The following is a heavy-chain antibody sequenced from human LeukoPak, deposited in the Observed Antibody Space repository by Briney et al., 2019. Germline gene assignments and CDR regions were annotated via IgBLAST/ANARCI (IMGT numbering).Heavy chain of an antibody. J-gene: IGHJ4*02. CDR3: TITPNVIPFTHYFEY. D-gene: IGHD1-14*01. CDR2: IIPFLGTT. Sequence: SVKVSCKASGGVFTTYAISWVRQAPGQGLEWMGSIIPFLGTTNYAQRLQGRVTITADEPTRTAYMELTYVRSDDTAVYYCTITPNVIPFTHYFEYWGQGTLVTVSS. V-gene: IGHV1-69*11. CDR1: GGVFTTYA.